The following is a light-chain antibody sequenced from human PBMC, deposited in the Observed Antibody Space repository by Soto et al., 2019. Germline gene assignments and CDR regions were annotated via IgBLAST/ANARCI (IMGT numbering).Light chain of an antibody. CDR3: ETWDSNTRV. CDR2: LEGSGSY. Sequence: QSVLTQSSSAYASLGSSVKLTCTLRSEQSSSIIAWHQQQSGKAPRYLMKLEGSGSYNKGSRVPDRFSGSSSGADRYLTISNLQSEDEADYYCETWDSNTRVFGTGTKVTVL. V-gene: IGLV4-60*03. J-gene: IGLJ1*01. CDR1: SEQSSSI.